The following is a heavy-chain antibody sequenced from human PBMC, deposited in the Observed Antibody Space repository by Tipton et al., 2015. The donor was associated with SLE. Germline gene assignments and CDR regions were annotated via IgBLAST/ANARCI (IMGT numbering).Heavy chain of an antibody. V-gene: IGHV5-51*01. CDR1: GYSFTSYW. Sequence: QLVQSGAEVKKPGESLKTSCKGSGYSFTSYWIGWVRQMPGKGLEWMGIIYPGDSGTRYSPSFQGQVTISADKSISTAYLQWSSLKASDTAMYYCARHRGGYSSSRDAFDVWGQGTMVTVSS. J-gene: IGHJ3*01. CDR2: IYPGDSGT. D-gene: IGHD6-13*01. CDR3: ARHRGGYSSSRDAFDV.